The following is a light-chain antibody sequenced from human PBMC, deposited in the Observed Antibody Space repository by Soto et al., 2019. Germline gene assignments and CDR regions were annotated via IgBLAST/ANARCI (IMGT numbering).Light chain of an antibody. V-gene: IGKV1-33*01. Sequence: DIQMTQSPSSLSASVGDRVTITCQASQNINNYLNWYQQKPGRAPKLLIYDASNLAAVVPSRFRGSGSRTDFTFTISRMQPEDIATYYSQQYEKLPTFGKGTRLEIK. CDR1: QNINNY. CDR3: QQYEKLPT. CDR2: DAS. J-gene: IGKJ5*01.